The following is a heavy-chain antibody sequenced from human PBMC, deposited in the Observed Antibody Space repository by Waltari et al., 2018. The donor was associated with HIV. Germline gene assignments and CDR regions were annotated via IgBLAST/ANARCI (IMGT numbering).Heavy chain of an antibody. Sequence: QLQLQESGPGLVKPSETLSLTCTVSGGSISRSSYNWGWIRQPPGKGLAWIGSMYYSGSTYYNPSLKSRVTISVDTSKNQFSLKLSSVTAADTAVYYCARQFSTVTTPHGMDVWGQGTTVTVSS. CDR1: GGSISRSSYN. CDR3: ARQFSTVTTPHGMDV. CDR2: MYYSGST. V-gene: IGHV4-39*01. D-gene: IGHD4-4*01. J-gene: IGHJ6*02.